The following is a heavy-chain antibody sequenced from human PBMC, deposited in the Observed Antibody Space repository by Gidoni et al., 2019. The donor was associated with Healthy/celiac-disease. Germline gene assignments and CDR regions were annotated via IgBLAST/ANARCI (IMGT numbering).Heavy chain of an antibody. V-gene: IGHV3-48*01. CDR1: GFTFSSYS. CDR2: ISSSSSTI. CDR3: ARDLGYCSSTSCYVPYYYGMDV. J-gene: IGHJ6*02. Sequence: EVQLVESGGGLVQPGGSLRLSCAASGFTFSSYSMTWFRQAPGKGLEWVSYISSSSSTIYYADSVKGRFTISRDNAKNSLYLQMNSLRAEDTAVYYCARDLGYCSSTSCYVPYYYGMDVWGQGTTVTVSS. D-gene: IGHD2-2*01.